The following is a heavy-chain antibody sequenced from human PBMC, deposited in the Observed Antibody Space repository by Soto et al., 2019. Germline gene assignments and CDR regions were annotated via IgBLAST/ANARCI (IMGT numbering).Heavy chain of an antibody. CDR2: IYVTGAV. CDR3: ARLRIATNNYKWFDP. V-gene: IGHV4-31*03. CDR1: GAALISGNYY. Sequence: SETLSLTCSFSGAALISGNYYWSWIRQVPGKGLEWIGHIYVTGAVDYNPSLRDRITISQDTSERQFSLNLRLVTAADTAVYYCARLRIATNNYKWFDPWGQGTLVTVSS. D-gene: IGHD2-21*01. J-gene: IGHJ5*02.